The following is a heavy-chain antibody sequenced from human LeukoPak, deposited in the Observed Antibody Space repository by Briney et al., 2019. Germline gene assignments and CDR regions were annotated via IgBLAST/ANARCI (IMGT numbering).Heavy chain of an antibody. V-gene: IGHV1-2*02. CDR2: INPNSGGT. Sequence: ASVKVSCKASGYTFTGYYMHWVRQAPGQGLEWMGWINPNSGGTNYAQKFQGRVTMTRDTSISTAYMELSSLRSEDTAVYYCATHPVGLMVIDYWGQGTLVTVSS. D-gene: IGHD5-18*01. CDR3: ATHPVGLMVIDY. CDR1: GYTFTGYY. J-gene: IGHJ4*02.